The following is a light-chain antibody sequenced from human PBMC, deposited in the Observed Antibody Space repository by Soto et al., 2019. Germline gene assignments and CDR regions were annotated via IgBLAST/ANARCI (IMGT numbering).Light chain of an antibody. V-gene: IGKV3-11*01. CDR1: QSVSSY. J-gene: IGKJ4*01. Sequence: EIVLTQSPATLSLSPGDRATLSCRASQSVSSYLAWYQQKPGQAPRLLIYDASNRATGIPARFSGSGSGTDFTLTITTLEPEDFAVYYCQQRSNWPSTLGGGTKVDIK. CDR2: DAS. CDR3: QQRSNWPST.